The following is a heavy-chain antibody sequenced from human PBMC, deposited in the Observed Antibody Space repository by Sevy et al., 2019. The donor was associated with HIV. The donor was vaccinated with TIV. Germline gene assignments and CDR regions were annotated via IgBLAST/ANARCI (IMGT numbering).Heavy chain of an antibody. CDR1: SGSFSAYY. CDR3: ARGVTVTTVPYYFDY. CDR2: INQSGST. J-gene: IGHJ4*02. V-gene: IGHV4-34*01. Sequence: SETLSLTCAVYSGSFSAYYWSWIRQPPGKGLEWIGEINQSGSTNYNPSLKSRVTISLNTSKNQFSLKLTSVTAADTAVYYCARGVTVTTVPYYFDYWGQGTLVTVSS. D-gene: IGHD4-4*01.